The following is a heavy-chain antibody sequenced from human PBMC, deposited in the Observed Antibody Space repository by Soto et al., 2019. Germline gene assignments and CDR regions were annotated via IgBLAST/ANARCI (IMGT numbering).Heavy chain of an antibody. V-gene: IGHV3-30-3*01. CDR2: ISYDGSNK. J-gene: IGHJ2*01. CDR3: ARPLWRDDYNWGYFEL. Sequence: QVQLVESGGGVVQPGRSLRLSCAASGFTFSSYAMHWVRQAPGKGLEWGAVISYDGSNKYYADSVKGRFTISRDNSKNTLYLQMNSLRTEDTAVYYCARPLWRDDYNWGYFELWGRGTLVTVSS. CDR1: GFTFSSYA. D-gene: IGHD4-4*01.